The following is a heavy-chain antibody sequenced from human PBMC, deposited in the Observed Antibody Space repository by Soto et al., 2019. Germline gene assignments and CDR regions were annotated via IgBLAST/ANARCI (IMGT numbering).Heavy chain of an antibody. V-gene: IGHV4-59*01. CDR1: GGSISSYY. J-gene: IGHJ2*01. CDR3: ARVWGWYFDF. Sequence: QVQLQESGPGLVKPSETLSLTCTVSGGSISSYYWSWIRQPPGKGLEWIGYIYDSGSSNYNPTLESRVTISVDTSKNQFSLKLSSVTAADTAVYYCARVWGWYFDFWGRGTLVTVSS. D-gene: IGHD3-16*01. CDR2: IYDSGSS.